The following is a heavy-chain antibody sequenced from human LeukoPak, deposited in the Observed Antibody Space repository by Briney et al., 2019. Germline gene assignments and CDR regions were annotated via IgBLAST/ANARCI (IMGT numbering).Heavy chain of an antibody. CDR3: ARIVGYSSSWYFWFDP. CDR1: GGSFSGYY. CDR2: INHSGST. V-gene: IGHV4-34*01. Sequence: SETQSLTCAVYGGSFSGYYWSWIRQPPGKGLEWIGEINHSGSTNYNPSLKSRVTISVDTSKNQFSLKLSSVTAADTAVYYCARIVGYSSSWYFWFDPWGQGTLVTVSS. J-gene: IGHJ5*02. D-gene: IGHD6-13*01.